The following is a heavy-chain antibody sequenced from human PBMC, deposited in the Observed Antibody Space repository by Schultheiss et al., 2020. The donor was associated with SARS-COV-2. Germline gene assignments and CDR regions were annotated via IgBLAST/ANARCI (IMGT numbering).Heavy chain of an antibody. J-gene: IGHJ4*02. CDR1: GFTFSSYG. V-gene: IGHV3-7*01. Sequence: GGSLRLSCTASGFTFSSYGMHWVRQAPGKGLEWVANIKQDGSEKYYVDSVKGRFTISRDNAKNSLYLQMNSLRAEDTAVYYCARTEVGYDSSGYFDYWGQGTLVTVSS. D-gene: IGHD3-22*01. CDR3: ARTEVGYDSSGYFDY. CDR2: IKQDGSEK.